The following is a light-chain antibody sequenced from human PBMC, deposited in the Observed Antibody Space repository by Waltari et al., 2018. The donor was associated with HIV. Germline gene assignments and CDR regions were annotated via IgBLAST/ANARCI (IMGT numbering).Light chain of an antibody. CDR1: SPNIGDTA. CDR3: ATLDDSLNGPV. J-gene: IGLJ2*01. V-gene: IGLV1-44*01. Sequence: QSVLTNPPSVSGTPGQRVTISCSGRSPNIGDTAVRWYQQFPGTAPKLLINSNNQRPSGVPDRFSGSKSGTSASLAISWLQSEDEADYYCATLDDSLNGPVFGGGTKVTVL. CDR2: SNN.